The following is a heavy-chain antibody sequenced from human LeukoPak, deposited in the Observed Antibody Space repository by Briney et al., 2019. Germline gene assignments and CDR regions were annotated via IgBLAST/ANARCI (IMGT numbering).Heavy chain of an antibody. J-gene: IGHJ6*04. Sequence: GGSLRLSCAAPGFTFSANAMTWVRQAPGKGPEWVSAVSGSGGSTYYAESVKGRFTISRDNSNNTLYLQMNSLRAEDTAIYYCAKGTYGVDVWGKGTTVTVSS. CDR1: GFTFSANA. CDR3: AKGTYGVDV. CDR2: VSGSGGST. V-gene: IGHV3-23*01.